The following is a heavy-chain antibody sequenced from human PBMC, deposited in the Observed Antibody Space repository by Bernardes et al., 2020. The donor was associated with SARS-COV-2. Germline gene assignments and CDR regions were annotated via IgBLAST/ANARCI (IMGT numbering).Heavy chain of an antibody. V-gene: IGHV4-59*01. CDR1: GGSISSYY. CDR2: IYYSGST. D-gene: IGHD6-13*01. J-gene: IGHJ4*02. CDR3: ARTYSSSWVPFDY. Sequence: SETLSLTCTVSGGSISSYYWSWIRQPPGKGLEWIGYIYYSGSTNYNPSLKSRVTISVDTSKNQFSLKLSSVTAADTAVYYCARTYSSSWVPFDYWGQGTLVTVSS.